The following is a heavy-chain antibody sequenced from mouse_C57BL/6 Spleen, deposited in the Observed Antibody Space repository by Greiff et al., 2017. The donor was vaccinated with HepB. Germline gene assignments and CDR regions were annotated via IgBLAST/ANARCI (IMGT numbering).Heavy chain of an antibody. J-gene: IGHJ3*01. V-gene: IGHV5-6*01. CDR1: GFTFSSYG. Sequence: EVKLMESGGDLVKPGGSLKLSCAASGFTFSSYGMSWVRQTPDKRLEWVATISSGGSYTYYPDSVKGRFTISRDNAKNTLYLQMSSLKSEDTAMYYCARLYDYDLAWFAYWGQGTLVTVSA. D-gene: IGHD2-4*01. CDR3: ARLYDYDLAWFAY. CDR2: ISSGGSYT.